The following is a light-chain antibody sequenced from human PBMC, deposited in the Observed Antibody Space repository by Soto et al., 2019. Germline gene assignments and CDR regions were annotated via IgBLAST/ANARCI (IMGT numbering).Light chain of an antibody. Sequence: EIVMTQSPATLSVSPGERATLSCRASQSVSSNLAWYQQKPGQAPRLLIYGASTRATGIPARFSGSGSGIEFTLTISSLQSEDFAVYYCQQYNNWPTTFGQGTKV. CDR1: QSVSSN. J-gene: IGKJ1*01. CDR2: GAS. V-gene: IGKV3-15*01. CDR3: QQYNNWPTT.